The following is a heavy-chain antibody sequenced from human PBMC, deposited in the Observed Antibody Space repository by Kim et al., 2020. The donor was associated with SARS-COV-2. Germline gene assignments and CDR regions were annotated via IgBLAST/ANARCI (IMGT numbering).Heavy chain of an antibody. D-gene: IGHD6-6*01. V-gene: IGHV3-21*01. J-gene: IGHJ6*02. CDR3: AREGAARYYYYGMDV. Sequence: DAVRGRITITRDNANNSLYLQMNSLRAEDTAVYYCAREGAARYYYYGMDVWGQGTTVTVSS.